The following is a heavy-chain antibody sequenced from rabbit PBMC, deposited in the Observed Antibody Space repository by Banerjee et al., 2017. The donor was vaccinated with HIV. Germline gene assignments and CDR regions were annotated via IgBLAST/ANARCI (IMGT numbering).Heavy chain of an antibody. J-gene: IGHJ4*01. V-gene: IGHV1S45*01. Sequence: QEQLVESGGGLVQPGGSLKLSCTASGFSFSNKYVMCWVRQAPGKGLEWIACINTSSGNTVYATWAKGRFTISKTSWTTVTLQMTSLTAADTAKYFCARGDDSVWNYFNLLGQGTLVTVS. CDR3: ARGDDSVWNYFNL. CDR2: INTSSGNT. D-gene: IGHD4-1*01. CDR1: GFSFSNKYV.